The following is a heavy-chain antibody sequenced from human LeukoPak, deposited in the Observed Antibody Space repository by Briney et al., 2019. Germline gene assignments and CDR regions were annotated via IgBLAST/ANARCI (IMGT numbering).Heavy chain of an antibody. D-gene: IGHD3-22*01. CDR3: ATAKPMTVAFDY. CDR1: GYTFTSYG. V-gene: IGHV1-18*01. Sequence: ASVKVSCKASGYTFTSYGISWVRQAPGQGLEWMGWISAYSGDTNYAQKFQGRATMTTDTSTSTAYMELRSLSSDDTAVYYCATAKPMTVAFDYWGQGTLVTVSS. J-gene: IGHJ4*02. CDR2: ISAYSGDT.